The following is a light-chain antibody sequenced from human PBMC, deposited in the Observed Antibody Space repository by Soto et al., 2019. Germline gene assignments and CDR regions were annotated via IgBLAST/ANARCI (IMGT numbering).Light chain of an antibody. CDR3: SSHTTRNTRV. J-gene: IGLJ1*01. CDR1: SSDVGAYDF. CDR2: EVR. V-gene: IGLV2-14*03. Sequence: QSVLTQPASVSGSPGQSITISCTGTSSDVGAYDFVSWYQQHPDKAPKLMIYEVRGRPSGVSNHFSGSKSFNTATLTISGLQAEDEADYYCSSHTTRNTRVFGTGTKLTVL.